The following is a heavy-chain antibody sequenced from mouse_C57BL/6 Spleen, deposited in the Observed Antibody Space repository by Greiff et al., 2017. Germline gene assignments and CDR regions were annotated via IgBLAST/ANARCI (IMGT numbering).Heavy chain of an antibody. D-gene: IGHD2-1*01. Sequence: VQLQQSGPELVKPGASVKISCKASGYTFTDYYMNWVKQSHGKSLEWIGDINPNNGGTSYNQKFKGKATLTVDKSSSTAYMELRSLTSEDSAVYYCARGPNYPYAMDYWGQGTSVTVSS. CDR3: ARGPNYPYAMDY. J-gene: IGHJ4*01. CDR2: INPNNGGT. CDR1: GYTFTDYY. V-gene: IGHV1-26*01.